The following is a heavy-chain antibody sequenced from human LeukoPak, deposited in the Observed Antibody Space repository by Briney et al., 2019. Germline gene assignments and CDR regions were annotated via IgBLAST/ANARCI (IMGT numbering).Heavy chain of an antibody. D-gene: IGHD3-10*01. V-gene: IGHV3-53*01. CDR1: GFTVSSNY. CDR2: IYSGGST. CDR3: ARVVRGVIHWFDP. Sequence: GGSLRLSCAASGFTVSSNYMSWVRQAPGKGLEWVSVIYSGGSTYYADSVKGRFTISRDNSKNTLYLQTNSLRAEDTAVYYCARVVRGVIHWFDPWGQGTLVTVSS. J-gene: IGHJ5*02.